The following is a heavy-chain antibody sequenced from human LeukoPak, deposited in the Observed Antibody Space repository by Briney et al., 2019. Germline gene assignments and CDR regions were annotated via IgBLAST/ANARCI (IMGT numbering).Heavy chain of an antibody. Sequence: GGSLRLSCTASGFTFADYAIHWVRQVPGKGLEWVSLIGGDAVTTRYADSVKGRFTISRDNSRNALYLQMNSLTPEDTALYYCARDTGTTWCLDYWGQGTLVTVSS. CDR1: GFTFADYA. D-gene: IGHD1-7*01. J-gene: IGHJ4*02. CDR2: IGGDAVTT. V-gene: IGHV3-43*02. CDR3: ARDTGTTWCLDY.